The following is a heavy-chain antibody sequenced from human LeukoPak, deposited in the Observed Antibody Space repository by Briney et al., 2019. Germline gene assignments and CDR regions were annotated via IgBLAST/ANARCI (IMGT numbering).Heavy chain of an antibody. V-gene: IGHV3-11*01. J-gene: IGHJ5*02. D-gene: IGHD3-3*01. Sequence: PGGSLRLSCAASGFTFSDYYMSWIRQAPGKGLEWVSYISSSGSTIYYAGSVKGRFTISRDNAKNSLYLQMNSLGAEDTAVYYCARETYDFWSGYYTGINWFDPWGQGTLVTVSS. CDR1: GFTFSDYY. CDR3: ARETYDFWSGYYTGINWFDP. CDR2: ISSSGSTI.